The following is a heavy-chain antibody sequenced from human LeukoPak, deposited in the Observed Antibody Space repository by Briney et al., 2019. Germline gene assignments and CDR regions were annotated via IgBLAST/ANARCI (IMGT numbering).Heavy chain of an antibody. J-gene: IGHJ3*01. V-gene: IGHV3-53*01. CDR2: ISADDKA. Sequence: AGGSLRLSCAASGFTVTSAYMNWVRQAPGKGLEWVSGISADDKAYYADSVKGRFTISRDNSKNTVSLQMSNLRAEDTALYYCAKDLALAGTGGGFDVWGQGARVAVSS. CDR1: GFTVTSAY. D-gene: IGHD6-19*01. CDR3: AKDLALAGTGGGFDV.